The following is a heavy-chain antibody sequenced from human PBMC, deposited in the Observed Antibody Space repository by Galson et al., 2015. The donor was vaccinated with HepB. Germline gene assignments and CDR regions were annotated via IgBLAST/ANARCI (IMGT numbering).Heavy chain of an antibody. CDR3: ARHDHSGLERHDAFDI. J-gene: IGHJ3*02. Sequence: QSGAEVKKPGESLRISCKGSGYSFTSYWISWVRQMPGKGLEWMGRIDPSDSYTNYSPSFQGHVTISADKSISTAYLQWSSLKASDTAMYYCARHDHSGLERHDAFDIWGQGTMVTVSS. CDR2: IDPSDSYT. CDR1: GYSFTSYW. D-gene: IGHD1-1*01. V-gene: IGHV5-10-1*01.